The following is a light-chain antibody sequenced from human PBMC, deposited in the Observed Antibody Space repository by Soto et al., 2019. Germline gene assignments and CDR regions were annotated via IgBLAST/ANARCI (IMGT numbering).Light chain of an antibody. Sequence: VLTQPPSASGTPGQRVTISCSGGSSNIGTNAVNWYQQLPGTAPKILIYNNNQRPSGVPDRFSGSKSGTSASLAISGLQSEDEADYYCAAWDDSLNGYVFGTGTRSPS. CDR3: AAWDDSLNGYV. CDR1: SSNIGTNA. V-gene: IGLV1-44*01. CDR2: NNN. J-gene: IGLJ1*01.